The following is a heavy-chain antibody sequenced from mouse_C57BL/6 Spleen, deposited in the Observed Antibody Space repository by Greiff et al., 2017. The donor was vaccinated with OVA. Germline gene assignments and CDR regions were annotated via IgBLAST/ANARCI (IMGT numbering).Heavy chain of an antibody. CDR2: IDPNSGGT. CDR1: GYTFTSYW. V-gene: IGHV1-72*01. D-gene: IGHD1-1*01. J-gene: IGHJ1*03. Sequence: VQLQQPGAELVKPGASVKLSCKASGYTFTSYWMHWVKQRPGRGLEWIGRIDPNSGGTKYNEKFKSKATLTVDKPSSTAYMQRSSLTSEVSAVYDCARSYYGSSHWYFDVWGTGTTVTVSS. CDR3: ARSYYGSSHWYFDV.